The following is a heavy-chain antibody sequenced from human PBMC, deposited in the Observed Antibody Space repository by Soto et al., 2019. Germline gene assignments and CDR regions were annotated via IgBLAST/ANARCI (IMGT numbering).Heavy chain of an antibody. D-gene: IGHD6-19*01. J-gene: IGHJ4*02. CDR1: GFTFSSYG. CDR2: ISYDGSNK. Sequence: QVQLVESGGGVVQPGRSLRLSCAASGFTFSSYGMHWVRQAPGKGLEWVAVISYDGSNKYYADSVKGRFTISRDNSKSTLYLQMNSLRAEDKAVYYCAIGGIAVAGIPYYFDYWGQGTLVTVSS. CDR3: AIGGIAVAGIPYYFDY. V-gene: IGHV3-30*03.